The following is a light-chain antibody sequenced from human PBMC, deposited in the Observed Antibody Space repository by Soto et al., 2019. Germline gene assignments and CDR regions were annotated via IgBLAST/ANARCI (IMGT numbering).Light chain of an antibody. CDR2: HTS. CDR3: QQYGTSPPVT. Sequence: EIVLTQSPGTLSLSPGERATVSCRASQSLSSSYLAWYQQKPGQAPRLLTYHTSNRATGIPDRFSGSGSGTDFTLTINRLETEDFAVYYCQQYGTSPPVTFGGGTKVEIK. V-gene: IGKV3-20*01. J-gene: IGKJ4*01. CDR1: QSLSSSY.